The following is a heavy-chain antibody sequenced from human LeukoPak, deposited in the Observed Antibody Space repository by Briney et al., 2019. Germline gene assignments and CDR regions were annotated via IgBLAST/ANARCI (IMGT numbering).Heavy chain of an antibody. CDR1: GGSITQTNY. J-gene: IGHJ4*02. CDR2: VNLQGGT. V-gene: IGHV4-4*02. D-gene: IGHD2-15*01. CDR3: ARVGFCSGGLCPYYFDY. Sequence: SGTLSLTCDGSGGSITQTNYWTWVRQPPGKGLEWIGEVNLQGGTNYNPSLLRRVAISVDTSANHVSLQMTSVTAADTAVYYCARVGFCSGGLCPYYFDYWGQGTLVTVSS.